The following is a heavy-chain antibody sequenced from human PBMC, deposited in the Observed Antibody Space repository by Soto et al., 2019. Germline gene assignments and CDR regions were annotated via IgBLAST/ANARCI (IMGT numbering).Heavy chain of an antibody. J-gene: IGHJ4*02. CDR3: AKKVTIYAVDPADY. V-gene: IGHV3-23*01. D-gene: IGHD3-3*01. Sequence: GGSLRLSCAASGFTFSNYGMRWVRKAPGKGLEWVSVMSGSGDDAYYADSVKGRFTISRDNSKNMLYLQMNSLRAEDTAVYFCAKKVTIYAVDPADYYGQGPQVTVYS. CDR1: GFTFSNYG. CDR2: MSGSGDDA.